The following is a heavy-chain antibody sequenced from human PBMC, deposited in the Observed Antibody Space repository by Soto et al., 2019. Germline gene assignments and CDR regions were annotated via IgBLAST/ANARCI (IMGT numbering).Heavy chain of an antibody. CDR3: ARQDCSSATCYPFDP. J-gene: IGHJ5*02. Sequence: GESLKISCKGSGYRFTNSWIGWVRQMPGKGLEWMGIIYPDDSDTRYSPSFQGQVTISADKSISTACLQWSSLKASDTAMYYCARQDCSSATCYPFDPWGQGTLVTVSS. V-gene: IGHV5-51*01. D-gene: IGHD2-2*01. CDR1: GYRFTNSW. CDR2: IYPDDSDT.